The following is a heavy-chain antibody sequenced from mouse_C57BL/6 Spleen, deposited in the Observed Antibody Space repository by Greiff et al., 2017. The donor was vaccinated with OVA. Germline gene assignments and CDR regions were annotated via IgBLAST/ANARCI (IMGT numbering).Heavy chain of an antibody. CDR1: GYTFTSYW. J-gene: IGHJ4*01. D-gene: IGHD1-1*01. CDR2: IYPGSGST. Sequence: VQLQQPGAELVKPGASVKMSCKASGYTFTSYWITWVKQRPGQGLEWIGDIYPGSGSTNYNEKFKSKATLTVDTSSSTAYMQLSSLTSEDSAVYYGARCYGSREGFYYAMDYWGQGTSVTVSS. V-gene: IGHV1-55*01. CDR3: ARCYGSREGFYYAMDY.